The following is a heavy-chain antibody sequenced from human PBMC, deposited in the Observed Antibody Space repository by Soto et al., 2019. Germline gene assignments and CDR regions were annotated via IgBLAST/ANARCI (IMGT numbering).Heavy chain of an antibody. CDR3: AKPSQPYSAPYYFYY. CDR2: ISYDGSTI. Sequence: QVQLVESGGGVVQPGRSLRLSCAASGFTFSNYGMHWVRQAPGKGLEWVAIISYDGSTIYYADSVKGRFTISRDNSKNPLDLQLHTLRTEDTDVYYCAKPSQPYSAPYYFYYWGQGTMVTVSS. CDR1: GFTFSNYG. D-gene: IGHD4-4*01. V-gene: IGHV3-30*18. J-gene: IGHJ4*02.